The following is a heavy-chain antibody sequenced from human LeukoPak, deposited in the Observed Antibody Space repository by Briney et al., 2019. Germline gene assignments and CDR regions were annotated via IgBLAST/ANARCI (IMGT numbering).Heavy chain of an antibody. V-gene: IGHV1-18*01. CDR3: ARARDGDYEGYYYYYYMDV. D-gene: IGHD4-17*01. J-gene: IGHJ6*03. CDR1: GYTFTSYG. Sequence: ASVKVSCKASGYTFTSYGISWVRQAPGQGLEWMGWISAYNGNTNYAQKLQGRVTMTTDTSTSTAYMELRSLRSDDTAVYYCARARDGDYEGYYYYYYMDVWGKGTTVTISS. CDR2: ISAYNGNT.